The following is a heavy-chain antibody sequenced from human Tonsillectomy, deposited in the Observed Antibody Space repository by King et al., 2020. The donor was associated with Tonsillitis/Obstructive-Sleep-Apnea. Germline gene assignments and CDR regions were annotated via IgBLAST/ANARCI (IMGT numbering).Heavy chain of an antibody. D-gene: IGHD2-15*01. V-gene: IGHV1-18*01. CDR2: ISTYNAYT. CDR3: ASATSVHSTLDAFDI. CDR1: GYTFISHG. Sequence: VQLVESGAEVKKPGASVKVSCKASGYTFISHGISWVRQAPGQGLEWMGWISTYNAYTNYAQKLQGRVTMTTDTSTSTAYLELRSLRSDDPAVYYCASATSVHSTLDAFDIWGQGTMVTVSS. J-gene: IGHJ3*02.